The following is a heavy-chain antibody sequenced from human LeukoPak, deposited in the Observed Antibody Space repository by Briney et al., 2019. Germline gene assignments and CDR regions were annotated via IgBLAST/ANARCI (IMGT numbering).Heavy chain of an antibody. V-gene: IGHV3-74*01. CDR3: ARTYYYDSSGYYYVQYFDY. CDR1: GFTFSSYW. D-gene: IGHD3-22*01. Sequence: GGSLRLSCAASGFTFSSYWMHWVRQPPGKGLVWVSRINSDGSSTSYADSVKGRFTISRDNAKNTLYLQMNSLRAEDTAVYYCARTYYYDSSGYYYVQYFDYWGQGTLVTVSS. CDR2: INSDGSST. J-gene: IGHJ4*02.